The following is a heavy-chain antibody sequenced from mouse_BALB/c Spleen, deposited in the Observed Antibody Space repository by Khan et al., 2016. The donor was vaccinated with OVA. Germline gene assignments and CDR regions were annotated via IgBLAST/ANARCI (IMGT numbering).Heavy chain of an antibody. J-gene: IGHJ4*01. CDR3: TRHPPYDDGAMDY. Sequence: EVELVESGGVLVKPGGSLKLSCAASGFTFSNYVMSWVRQTPEKRLEWVATISSGGSSTYYPDSVKGRITISRDNAKNTLYLQVSSLRSEDTAIYYCTRHPPYDDGAMDYGGQGTSFTVSS. V-gene: IGHV5-9-3*01. CDR2: ISSGGSST. D-gene: IGHD2-4*01. CDR1: GFTFSNYV.